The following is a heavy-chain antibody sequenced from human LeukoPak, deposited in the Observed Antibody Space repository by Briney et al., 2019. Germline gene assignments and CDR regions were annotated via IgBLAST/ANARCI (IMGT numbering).Heavy chain of an antibody. Sequence: KPGGSLRLSCAASGFTFTNYSMNWVRQAPGKGLEWVSSISSSSNYIYYADSVKGRFTISRDNAKNSLYLQMNSLRAEDTAVYYCATVIGSSWYVDYWGQGTLVTVSS. CDR2: ISSSSNYI. V-gene: IGHV3-21*01. CDR1: GFTFTNYS. J-gene: IGHJ4*02. D-gene: IGHD6-13*01. CDR3: ATVIGSSWYVDY.